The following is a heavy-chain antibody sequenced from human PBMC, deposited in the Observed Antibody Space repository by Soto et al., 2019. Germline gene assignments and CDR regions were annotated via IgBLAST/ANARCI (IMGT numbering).Heavy chain of an antibody. CDR2: ISAYNGNT. CDR3: ARLRRRVEMATVHFDY. CDR1: GYTFTSYG. V-gene: IGHV1-18*01. D-gene: IGHD4-4*01. J-gene: IGHJ4*02. Sequence: QVQLVQSGAEVKKPGASVKVSCKASGYTFTSYGISWVRQAPGQGLEWMGWISAYNGNTNYAQKLQGRVTMTTDTSTTXAYMELRSLRSDDTAVYYCARLRRRVEMATVHFDYWGQGTLVTVSS.